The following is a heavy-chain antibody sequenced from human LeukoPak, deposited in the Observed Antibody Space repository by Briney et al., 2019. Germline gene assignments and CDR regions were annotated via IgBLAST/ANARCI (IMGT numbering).Heavy chain of an antibody. J-gene: IGHJ4*02. CDR3: ARGYGSGSYYF. CDR2: TYNVGTT. D-gene: IGHD3-10*01. CDR1: GFTVSSNY. V-gene: IGHV3-66*01. Sequence: GGSLRLSCAASGFTVSSNYMNWVRQAPGKGLEWVSITYNVGTTYYTDSVKGRFTISRDNSKNTLYLQMNSLRADDTAVYYCARGYGSGSYYFWGQGTLVTVSS.